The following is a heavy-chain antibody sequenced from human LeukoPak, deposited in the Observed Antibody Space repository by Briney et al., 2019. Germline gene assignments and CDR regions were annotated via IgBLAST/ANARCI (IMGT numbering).Heavy chain of an antibody. J-gene: IGHJ4*02. CDR1: GGSFSAFY. D-gene: IGHD2-2*01. CDR2: VNHSGST. CDR3: ARAAYCSSTNCYGFDY. Sequence: SETLSLTCSVYGGSFSAFYWNWIRQPPGKGLEWVGEVNHSGSTYYNPSLKSRVPFSVDTSKKQFSLKLTSVTAADTAVYCARAAYCSSTNCYGFDYWGQGTLVTVSS. V-gene: IGHV4-34*01.